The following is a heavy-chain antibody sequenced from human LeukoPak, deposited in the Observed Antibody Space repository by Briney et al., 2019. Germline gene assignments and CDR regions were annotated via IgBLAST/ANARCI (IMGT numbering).Heavy chain of an antibody. CDR2: IYSGGTT. CDR3: ARGGYSSSWYHFDY. J-gene: IGHJ4*02. Sequence: GGSLRLSCAASGFTFSRFGMNWVRQAPGKGLEWVSVIYSGGTTNYADSVKGRFTISRDNSKNTLFLQMNSLRAEDTAVYYCARGGYSSSWYHFDYWGQGTLVTVSS. CDR1: GFTFSRFG. V-gene: IGHV3-53*01. D-gene: IGHD6-13*01.